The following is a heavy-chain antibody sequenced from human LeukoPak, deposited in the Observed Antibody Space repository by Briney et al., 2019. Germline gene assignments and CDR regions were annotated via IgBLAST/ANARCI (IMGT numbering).Heavy chain of an antibody. V-gene: IGHV1-69*04. CDR1: GGTFSSYA. D-gene: IGHD6-13*01. J-gene: IGHJ4*02. CDR2: IIPILGIA. CDR3: ASSGLSIAAAGTKFDY. Sequence: SVKVSCKASGGTFSSYAISWVRQAPGQGLEWMGRIIPILGIANYAQKFQGRVTITTDKSTSTAYMELSSLRSEDTAVYYCASSGLSIAAAGTKFDYWGQGTLVTVSS.